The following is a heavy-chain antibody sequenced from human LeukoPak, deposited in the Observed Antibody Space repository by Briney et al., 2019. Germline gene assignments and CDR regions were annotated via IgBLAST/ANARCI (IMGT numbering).Heavy chain of an antibody. V-gene: IGHV1-24*01. J-gene: IGHJ4*02. CDR1: GYTLTELS. CDR2: FDPEDGET. Sequence: ASVKVSCKVSGYTLTELSMHWVRQAPGKGLEWMGGFDPEDGETISAQKFQGRVTMTEDTSTDTAYMELSSLRSEDTAVYYCATGIAAAEIFDYWGQGTLVTVSS. CDR3: ATGIAAAEIFDY. D-gene: IGHD6-13*01.